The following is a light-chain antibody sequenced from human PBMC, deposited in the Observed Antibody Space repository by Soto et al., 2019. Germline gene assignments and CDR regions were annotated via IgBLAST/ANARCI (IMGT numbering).Light chain of an antibody. CDR2: VGTGGIVG. V-gene: IGLV9-49*01. CDR3: GADHNRGNNFVYV. CDR1: SVYSNYN. Sequence: QPVLTQPPSASASLGASVTLTCTLSSVYSNYNVDWYQQRPGKGPRFVMRVGTGGIVGAKGEGIPDRFSVLGSGLNRFLTIKNLQEEDEADYHCGADHNRGNNFVYVCGPGTKLTVL. J-gene: IGLJ1*01.